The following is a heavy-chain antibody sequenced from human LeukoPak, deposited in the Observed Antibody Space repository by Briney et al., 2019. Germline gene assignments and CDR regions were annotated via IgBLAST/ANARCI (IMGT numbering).Heavy chain of an antibody. CDR1: GYTFTGYY. Sequence: GASVKVSCKASGYTFTGYYMHWERQAPGQGLEWMGWINPNSGGTNYAQKFQGRVTMTRDTSISTAYMELSRLRSDDTDVYYCARSTATQYDFWSGYSYFDYWGQGTLVTVSS. D-gene: IGHD3-3*01. CDR3: ARSTATQYDFWSGYSYFDY. V-gene: IGHV1-2*02. J-gene: IGHJ4*02. CDR2: INPNSGGT.